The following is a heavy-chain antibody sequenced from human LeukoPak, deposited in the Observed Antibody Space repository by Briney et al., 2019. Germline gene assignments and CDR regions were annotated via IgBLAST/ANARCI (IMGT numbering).Heavy chain of an antibody. D-gene: IGHD6-6*01. Sequence: SETLSLTCTVSGGSISSYYWSWIRQPPGKGLEWIGYIYYSGSTNYNPSLKSRVTISVDTSKNQFSLKLSSVTAADTAVYYCARDFLGSSGDYWGQGTLVTVSS. J-gene: IGHJ4*02. CDR2: IYYSGST. CDR3: ARDFLGSSGDY. CDR1: GGSISSYY. V-gene: IGHV4-59*01.